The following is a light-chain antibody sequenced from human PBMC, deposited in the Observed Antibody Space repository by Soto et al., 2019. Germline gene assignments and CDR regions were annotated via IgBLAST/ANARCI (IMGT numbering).Light chain of an antibody. Sequence: QSALTQPASVSGSPGQSITISCTGTSSDVGGYDYVSWYQQHPGKAPKLMIFEVSNRPSGVSNRFSGSKSGNTASLTISGLQAEVEADYYCNSYTSSSTRVFGTGTKLTVL. CDR1: SSDVGGYDY. J-gene: IGLJ1*01. V-gene: IGLV2-14*01. CDR2: EVS. CDR3: NSYTSSSTRV.